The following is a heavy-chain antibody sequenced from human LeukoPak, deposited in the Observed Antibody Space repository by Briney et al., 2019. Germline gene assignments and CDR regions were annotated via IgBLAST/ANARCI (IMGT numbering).Heavy chain of an antibody. D-gene: IGHD1-14*01. Sequence: AGGSLRLSCAASGFTFSSYSMNWVRQAPGKGLEWVSSISSSSSYIYYADSVKGRFTISSDNAKDSLYLQMNSLRAEDTAVYYCARSYNHDAFDIWGQGTMVTVSS. V-gene: IGHV3-21*01. CDR2: ISSSSSYI. J-gene: IGHJ3*02. CDR3: ARSYNHDAFDI. CDR1: GFTFSSYS.